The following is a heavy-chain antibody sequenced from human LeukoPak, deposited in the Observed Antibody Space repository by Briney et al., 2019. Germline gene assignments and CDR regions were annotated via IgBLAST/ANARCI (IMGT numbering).Heavy chain of an antibody. CDR3: ARDFVVPAAMGTKWRYYGMDV. J-gene: IGHJ6*02. V-gene: IGHV1-2*04. D-gene: IGHD2-2*01. Sequence: ASVKVSCKASGYTFTGYYMHWVRQAPGQGLEWMGWINPNSGGTNYAQKFQGWVTMTRDTSISTAYMELSRLRSDDTAVYYCARDFVVPAAMGTKWRYYGMDVWGQGTTVTVSS. CDR1: GYTFTGYY. CDR2: INPNSGGT.